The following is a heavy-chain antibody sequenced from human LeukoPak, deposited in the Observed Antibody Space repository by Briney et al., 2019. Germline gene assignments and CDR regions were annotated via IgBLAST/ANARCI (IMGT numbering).Heavy chain of an antibody. CDR2: ISAYNGNT. V-gene: IGHV1-18*01. J-gene: IGHJ4*02. Sequence: ASVKVSCKASGYTFTSYGISWVRQAPGQGLEWMGWISAYNGNTNYAQKLQGRVTMTTDTSTSTAYMELRSLRSDDTAVYYCARVRMATIPRFQKKTGIVDYWGQGTLVTVSS. CDR1: GYTFTSYG. CDR3: ARVRMATIPRFQKKTGIVDY. D-gene: IGHD5-24*01.